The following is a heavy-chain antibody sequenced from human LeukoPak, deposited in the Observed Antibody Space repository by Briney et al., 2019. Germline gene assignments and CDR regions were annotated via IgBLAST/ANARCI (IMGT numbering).Heavy chain of an antibody. CDR1: GFTFSNAW. J-gene: IGHJ4*02. CDR3: AKDLLPKLVLSLFDY. V-gene: IGHV3-15*01. CDR2: IKSKTDGGTT. Sequence: GGSLRLSCAASGFTFSNAWMSWVRQAPGKGLEWVGRIKSKTDGGTTDYAAPVKGRFTISRDNSKNTLYLQMNSLRAEDTAVYYCAKDLLPKLVLSLFDYWGQGTLVTVSS. D-gene: IGHD6-13*01.